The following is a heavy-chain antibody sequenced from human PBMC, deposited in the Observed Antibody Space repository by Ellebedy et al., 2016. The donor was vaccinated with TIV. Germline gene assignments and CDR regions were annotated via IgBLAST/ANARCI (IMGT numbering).Heavy chain of an antibody. CDR3: SKDLTGYSLYYFDS. Sequence: GGSLRLSXAASGFAFGAYAMHWARQTPEKGLGRVAGISWHSGSVDYADSVKGRFTISRDNANDSLLLRMNSLRLEDTALYYCSKDLTGYSLYYFDSWGQGTLVTVSS. V-gene: IGHV3-9*01. CDR2: ISWHSGSV. D-gene: IGHD1-14*01. J-gene: IGHJ4*02. CDR1: GFAFGAYA.